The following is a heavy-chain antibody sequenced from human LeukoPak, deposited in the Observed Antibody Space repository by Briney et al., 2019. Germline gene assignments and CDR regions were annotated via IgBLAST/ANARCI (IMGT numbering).Heavy chain of an antibody. Sequence: GGSLRLSCAASGFTLSTYAMSWVRQTPGKGLEWVAATSSSDAGTYHADSVKGRFTISRDNSKNTLYLQMNSLRAEDTAVYYCARGRPDSGWYSKDYWGQGTLVTVSS. D-gene: IGHD6-19*01. CDR1: GFTLSTYA. CDR3: ARGRPDSGWYSKDY. V-gene: IGHV3-23*01. CDR2: TSSSDAGT. J-gene: IGHJ4*02.